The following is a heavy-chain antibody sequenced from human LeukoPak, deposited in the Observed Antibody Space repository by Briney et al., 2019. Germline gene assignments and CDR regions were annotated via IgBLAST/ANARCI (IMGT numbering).Heavy chain of an antibody. V-gene: IGHV1-18*01. Sequence: ASVKVSCKASGYTFTSYGISWVRQAPGQGLEWMGWISAYNGNTNYAQKFQGRVTMTTDTSTSTAYMELRSLRSDDTAVYYCARDTRTLWFGERNAFDIWGQGTMVTVSS. CDR3: ARDTRTLWFGERNAFDI. CDR1: GYTFTSYG. CDR2: ISAYNGNT. J-gene: IGHJ3*02. D-gene: IGHD3-10*01.